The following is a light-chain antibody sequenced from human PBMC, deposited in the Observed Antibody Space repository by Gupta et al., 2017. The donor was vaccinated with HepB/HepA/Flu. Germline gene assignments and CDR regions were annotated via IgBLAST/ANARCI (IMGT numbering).Light chain of an antibody. Sequence: YVLTQPPSVSVAPGTTARINRGRSNIGKESVHWYQQKPGQAPVLVIYDDNDRPSGIPERFSGSSSGNTATLTIIRVEAGDEADYYCQVWDSSRDQVVFGGGTKLTVL. V-gene: IGLV3-21*03. J-gene: IGLJ2*01. CDR2: DDN. CDR3: QVWDSSRDQVV. CDR1: NIGKES.